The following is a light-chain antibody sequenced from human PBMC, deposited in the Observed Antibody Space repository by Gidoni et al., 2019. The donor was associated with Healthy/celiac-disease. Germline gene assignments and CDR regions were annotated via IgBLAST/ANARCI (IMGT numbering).Light chain of an antibody. J-gene: IGKJ2*01. CDR2: KAS. V-gene: IGKV1-5*03. CDR1: QSISSW. CDR3: QQYKSYPYVT. Sequence: DIQMTQPPSTLSASVGDRVTFTCRASQSISSWLAWYQQNPGKAPKLLIYKASSLESGSPSRFSGSGSGTELTLTISSRQPDDFATYYCQQYKSYPYVTFGQGTKLEIK.